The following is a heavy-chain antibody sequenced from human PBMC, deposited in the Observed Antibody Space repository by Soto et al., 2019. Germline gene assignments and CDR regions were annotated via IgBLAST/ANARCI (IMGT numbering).Heavy chain of an antibody. CDR3: VRDGTKTLRDWFDP. D-gene: IGHD1-1*01. CDR2: IYATGTT. V-gene: IGHV4-4*07. Sequence: PSETLSLTCTVSGASISGFYWSWIRKSAGKGLEWIGRIYATGTTDYSPSLKSRVMMSVDTSKKQFSLKLRSVTDADTAVYYCVRDGTKTLRDWFDPWGQGIAVTVSS. CDR1: GASISGFY. J-gene: IGHJ5*02.